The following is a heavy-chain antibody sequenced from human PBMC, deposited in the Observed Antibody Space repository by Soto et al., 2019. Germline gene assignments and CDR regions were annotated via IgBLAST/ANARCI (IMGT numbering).Heavy chain of an antibody. J-gene: IGHJ4*02. CDR1: EFTLNSYA. Sequence: GGSLRLSCVASEFTLNSYAMSLFRHAPWMGLEWVSSIIGSGAITYYADSVKGRFTISRDNSKSTLYLQMNSLRVEDTALYYCAKDARDTGGNSGIDYWGQGTLVTVSS. D-gene: IGHD2-21*02. CDR3: AKDARDTGGNSGIDY. V-gene: IGHV3-23*01. CDR2: IIGSGAIT.